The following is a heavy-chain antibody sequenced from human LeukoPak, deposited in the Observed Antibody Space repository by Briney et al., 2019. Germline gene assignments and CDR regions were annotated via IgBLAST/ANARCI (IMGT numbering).Heavy chain of an antibody. V-gene: IGHV1-18*01. CDR2: ISAYNGNT. J-gene: IGHJ4*02. Sequence: ASVKVSCKASGYTFTSYGISWVRQAPGQGLEWMGWISAYNGNTNYAQKLQGRVTMTTDTSASTAYMELRSLRSDDTAVYYCARGERYYDSSGYYANTNDYWGQGTLVTVSS. CDR1: GYTFTSYG. CDR3: ARGERYYDSSGYYANTNDY. D-gene: IGHD3-22*01.